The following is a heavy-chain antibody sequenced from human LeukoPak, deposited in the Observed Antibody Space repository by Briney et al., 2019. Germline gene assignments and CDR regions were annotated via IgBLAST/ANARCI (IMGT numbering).Heavy chain of an antibody. V-gene: IGHV4-39*07. CDR2: IHYSGST. CDR3: ARVVTRFATIIANVPRYHWFDP. Sequence: SETLSLTCTVSGGSISNISSSWGWIRQPPGKGLEWIGSIHYSGSTYYNPSLKSRGTISLETSKKHFSLNLRSVTAADTAVYYCARVVTRFATIIANVPRYHWFDPWGQGTLVTVSS. J-gene: IGHJ5*02. CDR1: GGSISNISSS. D-gene: IGHD3-10*02.